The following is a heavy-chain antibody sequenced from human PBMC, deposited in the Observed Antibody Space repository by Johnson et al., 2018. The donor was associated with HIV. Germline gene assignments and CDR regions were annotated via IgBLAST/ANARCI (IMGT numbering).Heavy chain of an antibody. CDR1: GFDFNTHN. Sequence: QVQLVESGGAVVQPGRSLRLSCAAFGFDFNTHNIHWVRQAPGKGLEWVTLISYHGSDTYYADSVLGRFTISRDNSRNMVYLEMNSLRTEDTAVYYCARGLKGAFDIWGQGTRVTVSA. V-gene: IGHV3-30*04. CDR2: ISYHGSDT. J-gene: IGHJ3*02. CDR3: ARGLKGAFDI.